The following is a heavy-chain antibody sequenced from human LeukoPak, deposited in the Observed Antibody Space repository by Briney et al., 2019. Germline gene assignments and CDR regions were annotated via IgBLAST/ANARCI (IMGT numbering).Heavy chain of an antibody. D-gene: IGHD3-10*01. CDR3: ARLRGYGPRADY. CDR2: INHSGST. Sequence: SETLSLTCTVSDYSISSGYYWRWIRQPPGKGLEWIGEINHSGSTNYNPSLKSRVTISVDTSKNQFSLKLSSVTAADTAVYYCARLRGYGPRADYWGQGTLVTVSS. V-gene: IGHV4-38-2*02. CDR1: DYSISSGYY. J-gene: IGHJ4*02.